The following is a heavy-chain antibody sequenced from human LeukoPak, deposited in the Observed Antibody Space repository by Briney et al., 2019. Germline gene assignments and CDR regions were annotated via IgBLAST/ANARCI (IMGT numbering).Heavy chain of an antibody. CDR2: IGTSSTTI. V-gene: IGHV3-48*04. CDR1: GFTFSSYT. D-gene: IGHD3-22*01. CDR3: ATYSSLNRREFQY. Sequence: SGGSLRLSCAASGFTFSSYTMNWVRQPPGKGLEWVSNIGTSSTTIYYADSVKGRFTISRDNAKNSLYLQMNSLRAEDTAVYYCATYSSLNRREFQYWGQGTLLTVSS. J-gene: IGHJ1*01.